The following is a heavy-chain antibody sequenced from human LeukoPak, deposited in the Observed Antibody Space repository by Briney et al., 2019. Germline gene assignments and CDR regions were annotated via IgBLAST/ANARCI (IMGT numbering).Heavy chain of an antibody. CDR1: GITFSHYW. D-gene: IGHD3-22*01. CDR2: TNTDGSST. J-gene: IGHJ4*02. V-gene: IGHV3-74*01. Sequence: GGSLRLSCEASGITFSHYWVHWARQAPGEGLVWVSRTNTDGSSTSYMDSVKGRFTISRDNAKNTIYLQMNSLRAEDTAVYYCVPSDSSGLDWGQGTLVTVSS. CDR3: VPSDSSGLD.